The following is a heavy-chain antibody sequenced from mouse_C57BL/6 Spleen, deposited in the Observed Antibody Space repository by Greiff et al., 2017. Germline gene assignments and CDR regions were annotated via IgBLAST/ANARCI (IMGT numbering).Heavy chain of an antibody. V-gene: IGHV1-15*01. CDR3: TRKELRPTAWLAY. J-gene: IGHJ3*01. CDR1: GYTFTDYE. Sequence: VQRVESGAELVRPGASVTLSCKASGYTFTDYEMHWVKQTPVHGLEWIGAIDPETGGTAYNQKFKGKAILTADKSSSTAYMELRSLTSEDSAVYYCTRKELRPTAWLAYWGQGTLVTVSA. CDR2: IDPETGGT. D-gene: IGHD3-2*02.